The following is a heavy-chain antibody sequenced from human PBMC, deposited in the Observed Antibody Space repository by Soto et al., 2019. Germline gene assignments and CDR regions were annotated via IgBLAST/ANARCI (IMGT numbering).Heavy chain of an antibody. CDR3: AGLVYTEAFDI. Sequence: SETLSLTCTVSGGSISSYYWSWIRQPPGKGLEWIGYIYYSGSTNYNPSLKSQVTISVDTSKNQFSLKLSSVTAADTAVYYCAGLVYTEAFDIWGQGTMVTVS. V-gene: IGHV4-59*01. J-gene: IGHJ3*02. D-gene: IGHD2-8*01. CDR1: GGSISSYY. CDR2: IYYSGST.